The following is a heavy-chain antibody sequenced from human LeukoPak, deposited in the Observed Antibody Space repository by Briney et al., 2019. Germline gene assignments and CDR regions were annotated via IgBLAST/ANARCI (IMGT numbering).Heavy chain of an antibody. V-gene: IGHV4-39*01. CDR2: LFYGENT. D-gene: IGHD6-25*01. J-gene: IGHJ4*02. CDR1: GGSISPISSSTYY. Sequence: PSETLSLTCAVSGGSISPISSSTYYWGWIRQAPGKGLEWIGSLFYGENTHYNPFLKSRATLSVDASNNQFSLKLTSVTAADAAAYFCARQLPTAAADTRGYLDYWGQGTVVTVSS. CDR3: ARQLPTAAADTRGYLDY.